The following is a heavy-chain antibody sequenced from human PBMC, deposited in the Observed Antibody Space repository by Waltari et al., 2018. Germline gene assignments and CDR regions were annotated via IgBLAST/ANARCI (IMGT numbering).Heavy chain of an antibody. Sequence: EVQLVQSVADVNNPGATVKISCKASGYTLTDSYMPWVQQDPGKGLEWMVRVEPEDGETIYAEKFQGRVTITADTSTDTAYMELSSLRSEDTAVYYCATRGATRYYYYMDVWGKGTTVTVSS. D-gene: IGHD1-26*01. CDR1: GYTLTDSY. CDR3: ATRGATRYYYYMDV. CDR2: VEPEDGET. J-gene: IGHJ6*03. V-gene: IGHV1-69-2*01.